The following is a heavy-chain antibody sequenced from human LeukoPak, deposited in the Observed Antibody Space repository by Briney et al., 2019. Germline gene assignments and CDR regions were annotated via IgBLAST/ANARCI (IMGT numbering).Heavy chain of an antibody. Sequence: GESLKISCKGSGYTFINYWIGWVRHMPGKGLQWLGIIYPGDSDTKYSPSFQGQVTFSADKSISTAYLQWSSLKASDTAMYYCARRSYCGGDCYSDFWGQGTLVTVSS. V-gene: IGHV5-51*01. D-gene: IGHD2-21*02. CDR2: IYPGDSDT. J-gene: IGHJ4*02. CDR3: ARRSYCGGDCYSDF. CDR1: GYTFINYW.